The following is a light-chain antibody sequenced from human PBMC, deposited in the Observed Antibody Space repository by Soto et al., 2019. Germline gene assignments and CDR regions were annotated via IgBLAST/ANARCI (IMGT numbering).Light chain of an antibody. J-gene: IGKJ1*01. CDR2: GPY. V-gene: IGKV3-20*01. CDR3: QQYGSAAGT. CDR1: HTVTNDF. Sequence: EIVLTQAPGTLSLSPGERASLTCRASHTVTNDFLAWYQQKPGQPPRLLGYGPYQRAIDIPGRFSGSASGTDFTLRISRLEPEDPAMYDCQQYGSAAGTFCQGTKVEIK.